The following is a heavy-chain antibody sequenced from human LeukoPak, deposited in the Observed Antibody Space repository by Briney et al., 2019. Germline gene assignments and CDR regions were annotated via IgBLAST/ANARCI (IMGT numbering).Heavy chain of an antibody. D-gene: IGHD5-24*01. CDR2: IYHSGST. Sequence: VKPSETLSLTCSVSGYSISSDYYWGWIRQPPGKGLEWIGSIYHSGSTYYKPSLKSRVTISVDTSKNQFSLKLSSVTAADTAVYYCAREGDGYGDYFDYWGQGTLVTVSS. V-gene: IGHV4-38-2*02. CDR3: AREGDGYGDYFDY. CDR1: GYSISSDYY. J-gene: IGHJ4*02.